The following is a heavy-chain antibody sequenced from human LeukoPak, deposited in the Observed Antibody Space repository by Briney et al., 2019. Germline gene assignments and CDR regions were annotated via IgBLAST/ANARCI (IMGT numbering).Heavy chain of an antibody. J-gene: IGHJ6*02. CDR3: ARVRTTVTTGNYGMDV. Sequence: GGSLRLSCAASGFTVSSNYMSWVRQAPGKGLEWVSVIYSGGSTYYADSVKGRFTISRDNSKNTLYPQMNSLRAEDTAVYYCARVRTTVTTGNYGMDVWGQGTTVTVSS. V-gene: IGHV3-53*01. CDR1: GFTVSSNY. CDR2: IYSGGST. D-gene: IGHD4-17*01.